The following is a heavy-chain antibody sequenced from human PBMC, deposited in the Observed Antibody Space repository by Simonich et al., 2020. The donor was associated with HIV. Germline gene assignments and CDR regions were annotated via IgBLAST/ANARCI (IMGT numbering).Heavy chain of an antibody. Sequence: QLLLQESGPGLVKPSETLSLTCSVSGGSISSSSYYWGWVRQPPGKGLEWIGSIYYSRSTYYNPSLKSRVTISVDTSKNQFSLKLSSVTAADTAVYYCARLTGTTPGGVDYWGQRTLVTVSS. D-gene: IGHD1-20*01. CDR2: IYYSRST. J-gene: IGHJ4*02. CDR3: ARLTGTTPGGVDY. CDR1: GGSISSSSYY. V-gene: IGHV4-39*01.